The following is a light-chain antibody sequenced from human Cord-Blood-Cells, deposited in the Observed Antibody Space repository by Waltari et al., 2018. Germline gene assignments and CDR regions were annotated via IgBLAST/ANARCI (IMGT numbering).Light chain of an antibody. V-gene: IGKV1-33*01. CDR1: QDISNY. CDR3: QQYYNLPRT. J-gene: IGKJ4*01. Sequence: DIQMTQSPYSLSASVGDRVTITCQASQDISNYVNWYQQKPGKAPKLLIYDASNLETGVPSRFSGSGSGTDFTFTISSLQPEDIATYYCQQYYNLPRTFGGGTKVEIK. CDR2: DAS.